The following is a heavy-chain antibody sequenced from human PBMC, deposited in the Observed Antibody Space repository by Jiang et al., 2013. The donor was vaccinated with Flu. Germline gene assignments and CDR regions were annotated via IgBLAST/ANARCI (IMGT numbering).Heavy chain of an antibody. CDR1: GFTFDSYA. V-gene: IGHV3-30*18. Sequence: VQLVESGGGVVQPGRSLSLSCAASGFTFDSYAMHWVRQAPGKGLEWVAVISTDGSDREYADSVKGRFTISRDNSKSMLYLQMNSLRVEDTAVYYCAKGLGGWANYCDYVGPGDPGPPSP. CDR3: AKGLGGWANYCDY. CDR2: ISTDGSDR. J-gene: IGHJ4*02. D-gene: IGHD1-26*01.